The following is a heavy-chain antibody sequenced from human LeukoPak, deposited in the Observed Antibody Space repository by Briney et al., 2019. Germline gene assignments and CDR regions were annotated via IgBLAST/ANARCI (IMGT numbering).Heavy chain of an antibody. V-gene: IGHV4-59*08. CDR2: VYYSGST. Sequence: SETLSLTCTVSGGSISSYYWSWIRQPPGKGLEWIGHVYYSGSTNYSPSLKSRVAISVDTSKNQFSLKLSSVTAADTAVYYCARQGSSGWYIGAFDIWGQGTMVTVSS. CDR1: GGSISSYY. J-gene: IGHJ3*02. D-gene: IGHD6-19*01. CDR3: ARQGSSGWYIGAFDI.